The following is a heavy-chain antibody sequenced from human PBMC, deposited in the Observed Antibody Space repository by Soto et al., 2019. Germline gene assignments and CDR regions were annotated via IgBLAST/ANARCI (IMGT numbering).Heavy chain of an antibody. CDR1: GFTFGGYG. CDR2: IWYDGRNK. Sequence: GGSLRLSCAASGFTFGGYGIHWVRQAPGKGLEWVAVIWYDGRNKYYADSVKGRFTISRDNSKKTVDLQMNSLRDEDTAVYYCARFYEDTSHMDVWGQGTTVTVSS. V-gene: IGHV3-33*01. D-gene: IGHD2-15*01. J-gene: IGHJ6*02. CDR3: ARFYEDTSHMDV.